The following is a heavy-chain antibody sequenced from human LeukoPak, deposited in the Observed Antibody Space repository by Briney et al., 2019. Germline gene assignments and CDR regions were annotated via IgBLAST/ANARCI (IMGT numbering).Heavy chain of an antibody. Sequence: SETLSLTCTVSGGSISSGGYYWGWIRQPPGKGLEWIGSIYYSGSTYYNPSLKSRVTISVDTSTNQFSLKLSSVTAADTAVYYCARTYSSSGDYWGQGTLVTVSS. CDR3: ARTYSSSGDY. CDR2: IYYSGST. D-gene: IGHD6-6*01. V-gene: IGHV4-39*01. J-gene: IGHJ4*02. CDR1: GGSISSGGYY.